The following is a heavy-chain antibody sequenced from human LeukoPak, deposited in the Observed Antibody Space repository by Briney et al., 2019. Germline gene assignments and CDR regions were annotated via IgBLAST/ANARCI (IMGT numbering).Heavy chain of an antibody. V-gene: IGHV3-23*01. CDR3: AIPYYGSGSYPPYYFDY. CDR2: ISGSGGST. Sequence: PGGSLRLSCAASGFTFSSYAMSWVRQAPGKGLEWVSGISGSGGSTYYADSVKGRFIFSRDNSKNTLYLQMNSLRAEDTAVYYCAIPYYGSGSYPPYYFDYWGHGTLVTVSS. J-gene: IGHJ4*01. CDR1: GFTFSSYA. D-gene: IGHD3-10*01.